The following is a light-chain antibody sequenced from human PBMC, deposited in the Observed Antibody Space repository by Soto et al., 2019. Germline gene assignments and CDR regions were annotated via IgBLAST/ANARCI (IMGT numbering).Light chain of an antibody. CDR1: QSVSSN. J-gene: IGKJ1*01. Sequence: EIVLTQSPATLSLSPGERATLSCRASQSVSSNLAWYQQKPGQAPRLLIYGASTRATGIPARFSGSGSGADFTLTISSLQPEDFATYYCQQSYSFPRTFGRGTKV. V-gene: IGKV3-15*01. CDR3: QQSYSFPRT. CDR2: GAS.